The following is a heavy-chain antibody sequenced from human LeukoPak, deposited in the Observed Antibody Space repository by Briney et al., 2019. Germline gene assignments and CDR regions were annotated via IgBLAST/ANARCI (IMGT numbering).Heavy chain of an antibody. CDR3: ARGPYSYDSSGAFDI. CDR2: ISSGGST. V-gene: IGHV4-61*02. D-gene: IGHD3-22*01. J-gene: IGHJ3*02. Sequence: PSETLSLTCTVSGDSISSGDYYWSWIRQPAGKGLERIGRISSGGSTNYNPSLKSRVTISVDTSKNQFSLKLSSVTAADTTVYFCARGPYSYDSSGAFDIWGQGTMVTVSS. CDR1: GDSISSGDYY.